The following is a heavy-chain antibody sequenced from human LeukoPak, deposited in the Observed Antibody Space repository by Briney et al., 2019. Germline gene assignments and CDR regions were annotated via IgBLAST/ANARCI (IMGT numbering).Heavy chain of an antibody. CDR1: GGSISSGGYY. Sequence: SETLSLTCTVSGGSISSGGYYRSWIRQHPGKGLEWIGYIYYSGSTYYNPSLKSRVTISVDTSKNQFSLKLSSVTAADTAVYYCARASYYYDSSGYPRTDAFDIWGQGTMVTVSS. CDR3: ARASYYYDSSGYPRTDAFDI. J-gene: IGHJ3*02. D-gene: IGHD3-22*01. CDR2: IYYSGST. V-gene: IGHV4-31*03.